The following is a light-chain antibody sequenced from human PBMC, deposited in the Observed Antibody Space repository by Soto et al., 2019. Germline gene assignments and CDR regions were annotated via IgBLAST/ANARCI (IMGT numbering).Light chain of an antibody. CDR3: QQYNSCPET. J-gene: IGKJ1*01. V-gene: IGKV3-15*01. CDR1: ESVSRS. CDR2: DAS. Sequence: EIVHTQSPGPLTLSPGRGAAQCVWPSESVSRSFLAWYQQKPGQAPRLLIYDASTRATGIPARFSGSGSGTEFTLTISSLQSEDFAVYYCQQYNSCPETFGHGTKADIK.